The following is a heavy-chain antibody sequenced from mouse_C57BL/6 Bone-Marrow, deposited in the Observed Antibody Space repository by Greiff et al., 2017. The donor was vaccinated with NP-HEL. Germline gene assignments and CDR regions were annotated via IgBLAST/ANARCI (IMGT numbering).Heavy chain of an antibody. CDR3: TPTGVATHYYFDY. Sequence: DVMLVESGGGLVHPGGSMKLSCVASGFTFSNYWMNWVRQSPEKGLEWVAQIRLKSDNYATHYAESVKGRFTISRDDSKSSVYLQMNNLRAEDTGIYYCTPTGVATHYYFDYWGQGTTLTVSS. V-gene: IGHV6-3*01. CDR2: IRLKSDNYAT. CDR1: GFTFSNYW. D-gene: IGHD1-1*01. J-gene: IGHJ2*01.